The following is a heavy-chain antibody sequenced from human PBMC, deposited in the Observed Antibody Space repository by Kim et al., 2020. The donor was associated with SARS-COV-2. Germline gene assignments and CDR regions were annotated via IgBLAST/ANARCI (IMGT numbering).Heavy chain of an antibody. CDR3: ARNYDGGGFDP. D-gene: IGHD5-12*01. J-gene: IGHJ5*02. Sequence: GGSLRLSCAASGFTFSSYGMHWVRQAPGKGLEWVAVIWYDGSNKYYADSVTGRFTISRDNSKNTLYLQMNSLRAEDTAVYYCARNYDGGGFDPWGQGTLVTVSS. CDR1: GFTFSSYG. V-gene: IGHV3-33*01. CDR2: IWYDGSNK.